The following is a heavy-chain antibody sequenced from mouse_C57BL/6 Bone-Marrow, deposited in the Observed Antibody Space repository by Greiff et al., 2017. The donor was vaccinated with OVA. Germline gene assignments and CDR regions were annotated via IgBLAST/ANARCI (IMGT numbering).Heavy chain of an antibody. Sequence: EVQLQQSGPELVKPGASVKISCKASGYTFTDYYMNWVKQSHGKSLEWIGDINPNNGGTSYNQKFKGKATLTVDKSSSTAYMELRSLTSEDSAVYYCARETGEDYWGKGTTLTVSS. D-gene: IGHD4-1*01. V-gene: IGHV1-26*01. CDR3: ARETGEDY. CDR1: GYTFTDYY. CDR2: INPNNGGT. J-gene: IGHJ2*01.